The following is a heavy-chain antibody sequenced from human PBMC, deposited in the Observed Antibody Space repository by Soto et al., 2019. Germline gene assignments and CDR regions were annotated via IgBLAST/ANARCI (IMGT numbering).Heavy chain of an antibody. CDR2: ICHTGST. V-gene: IGHV4-39*02. Sequence: QLHLQESGPGLVKPSETLSLTCTVSGVSISSSSYCWGWVRQPPGKGLEWIGSICHTGSTYYSPSLKSRVTISVDSSKSQSSLKVNSVTAADTAVHYCTREWQQLGTPFDYWGQGTLVTVSS. CDR3: TREWQQLGTPFDY. CDR1: GVSISSSSYC. J-gene: IGHJ4*02. D-gene: IGHD6-13*01.